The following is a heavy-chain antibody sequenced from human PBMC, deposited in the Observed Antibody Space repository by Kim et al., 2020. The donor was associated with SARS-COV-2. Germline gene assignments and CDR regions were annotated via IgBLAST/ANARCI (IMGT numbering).Heavy chain of an antibody. J-gene: IGHJ6*02. Sequence: GESLKISCKGSGYSFTSYWISWVRQMPGKGLEWMGRIDPSDSYTNYSPSFQGHVTISADKSISTAYLQWSSLKASDTAMYYCASPVGAKPYYYYYGMDVWGQGTTVTVSS. V-gene: IGHV5-10-1*01. CDR1: GYSFTSYW. D-gene: IGHD1-26*01. CDR2: IDPSDSYT. CDR3: ASPVGAKPYYYYYGMDV.